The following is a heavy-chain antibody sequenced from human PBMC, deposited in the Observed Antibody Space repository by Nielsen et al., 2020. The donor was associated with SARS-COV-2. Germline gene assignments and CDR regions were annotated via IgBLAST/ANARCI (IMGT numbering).Heavy chain of an antibody. CDR1: GFTFSSYA. V-gene: IGHV3-23*01. D-gene: IGHD3-22*01. Sequence: GESLKISCAASGFTFSSYAMSWVRQAPGKGLEWVSAISGSGGSTYYADSVKGRFTISRDNSKNTLYLQMNSLRAEDTAVYYCAKDPDYYDSSGTFDYWCQGTLVTVSS. CDR2: ISGSGGST. J-gene: IGHJ4*02. CDR3: AKDPDYYDSSGTFDY.